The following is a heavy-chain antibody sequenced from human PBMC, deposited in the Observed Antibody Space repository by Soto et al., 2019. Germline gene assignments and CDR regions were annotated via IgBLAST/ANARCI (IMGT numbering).Heavy chain of an antibody. CDR3: ARDLSFGYDYHFPLL. J-gene: IGHJ4*02. Sequence: PGGSLRLSCAASGFTFSSYSMNWVRQAPGKGLEWVSSISSSSSYIYYADSVKGRFTISRDNAKNSLYLQMNSLRAEDTAVYYCARDLSFGYDYHFPLLWGQGTLVTVSS. CDR2: ISSSSSYI. V-gene: IGHV3-21*01. D-gene: IGHD5-12*01. CDR1: GFTFSSYS.